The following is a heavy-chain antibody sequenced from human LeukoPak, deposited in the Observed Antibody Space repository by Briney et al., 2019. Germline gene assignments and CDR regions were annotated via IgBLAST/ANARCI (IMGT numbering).Heavy chain of an antibody. CDR3: ARSSCSGNCYSIDA. CDR2: INSRGDTK. Sequence: GGSLRLSCVASEFTFSGYEMNWVRQTPGKGLEWVSYINSRGDTKFYADSVRGRFTTSRDNAKFSLYLQMDSLRAEDTAIYYRARSSCSGNCYSIDAWGQGTLVTVSS. CDR1: EFTFSGYE. J-gene: IGHJ5*02. V-gene: IGHV3-48*03. D-gene: IGHD2-21*01.